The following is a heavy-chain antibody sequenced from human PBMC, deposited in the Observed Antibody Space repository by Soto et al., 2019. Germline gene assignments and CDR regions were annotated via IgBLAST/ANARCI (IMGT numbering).Heavy chain of an antibody. J-gene: IGHJ6*02. D-gene: IGHD3-3*01. CDR1: GFTFSSYS. CDR2: ISSSSSYI. Sequence: GGSLRLSCAASGFTFSSYSMNWVRQAPGKGLEWVSSISSSSSYIYYADSVKGRFTISRDNAKNSLYLQMNSLRAEDTAVYYCARAHSNYDFWSGYYTGYYYYGMDVWGQGTTVTVSS. CDR3: ARAHSNYDFWSGYYTGYYYYGMDV. V-gene: IGHV3-21*01.